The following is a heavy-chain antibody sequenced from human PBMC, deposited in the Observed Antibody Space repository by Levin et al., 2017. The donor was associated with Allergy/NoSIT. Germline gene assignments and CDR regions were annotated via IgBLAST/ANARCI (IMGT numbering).Heavy chain of an antibody. Sequence: SQTLSLTCAVYGGSFGGYYWSWLRQPPGKGLEWIGEINHRGSTTYNPSLKSRVTISVDTSRNQFSVKLNSVTAPATAGYYCAVFSLRYGAFDIWGQGTMVTVSS. J-gene: IGHJ3*02. CDR3: AVFSLRYGAFDI. CDR1: GGSFGGYY. CDR2: INHRGST. D-gene: IGHD4-17*01. V-gene: IGHV4-34*01.